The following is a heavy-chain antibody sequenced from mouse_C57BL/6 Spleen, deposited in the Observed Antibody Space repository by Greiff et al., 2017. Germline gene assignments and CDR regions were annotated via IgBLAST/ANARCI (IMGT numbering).Heavy chain of an antibody. CDR1: GYTFTDYE. J-gene: IGHJ1*03. V-gene: IGHV1-15*01. CDR3: TDGYPYFDV. D-gene: IGHD2-3*01. Sequence: QVQLKESGAELVRPGASVTLSCKASGYTFTDYEMHWVKQTPVHGLEWIGAIDPETGGTAYNQKFKGKAILTADKSSSTAYMELRSLTSEDSAVYYCTDGYPYFDVWGTGTTVTVSS. CDR2: IDPETGGT.